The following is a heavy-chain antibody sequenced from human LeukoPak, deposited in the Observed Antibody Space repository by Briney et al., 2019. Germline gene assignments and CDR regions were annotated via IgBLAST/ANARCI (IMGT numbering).Heavy chain of an antibody. CDR1: GYTFTSYD. V-gene: IGHV1-8*01. CDR3: ARARLVRITLDGLDY. D-gene: IGHD3-10*01. CDR2: MNPNSGNT. J-gene: IGHJ4*02. Sequence: GASVKVSCKASGYTFTSYDIDWVRQATGQGLEWMGWMNPNSGNTGYAQKFQGRVTMTRDTSISTAYMELSRLRSDDTAVYYCARARLVRITLDGLDYWGQGTLVTVSS.